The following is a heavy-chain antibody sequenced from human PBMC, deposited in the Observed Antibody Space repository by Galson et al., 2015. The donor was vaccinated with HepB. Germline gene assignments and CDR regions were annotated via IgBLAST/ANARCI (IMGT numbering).Heavy chain of an antibody. CDR3: TTDRVWLRLRVDY. CDR1: GFTFSNAW. D-gene: IGHD5-12*01. CDR2: IKSKTDGGTT. J-gene: IGHJ4*02. Sequence: SLRLSCAASGFTFSNAWMNWVRQAPGKGLEWVGRIKSKTDGGTTDYAAPVKGRFTISRDDSKNTLYLQMNSLKTVDTAVYYCTTDRVWLRLRVDYWGQGTLVTVSS. V-gene: IGHV3-15*07.